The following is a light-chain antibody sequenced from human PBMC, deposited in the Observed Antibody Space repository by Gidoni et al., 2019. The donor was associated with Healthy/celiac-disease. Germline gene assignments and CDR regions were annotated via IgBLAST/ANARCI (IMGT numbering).Light chain of an antibody. CDR2: GAS. J-gene: IGKJ3*01. CDR1: QSVSSSY. CDR3: QQYIT. Sequence: EIVLTQSPGTLSLSPGERATLSCRASQSVSSSYLAWYQQKPGQAPRLLIYGASSRATGIPDRFSGSGSGTDFTITISRLEPEDFAVYDCQQYITCGPGTKVDIK. V-gene: IGKV3-20*01.